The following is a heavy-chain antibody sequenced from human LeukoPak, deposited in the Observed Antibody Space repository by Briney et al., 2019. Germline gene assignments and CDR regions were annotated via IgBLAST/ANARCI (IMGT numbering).Heavy chain of an antibody. CDR2: IYYSGST. D-gene: IGHD3-22*01. J-gene: IGHJ6*02. Sequence: SETLSLTCTVSGGSISSYYWSWIRQPPGKGLEWIGYIYYSGSTNYNPSLKSRVTISVDTSKNQFSLKLSSVTAADTAVYYCARDRYYGSSGSNPYYYYYGMDVWGQGTTVT. CDR1: GGSISSYY. CDR3: ARDRYYGSSGSNPYYYYYGMDV. V-gene: IGHV4-59*01.